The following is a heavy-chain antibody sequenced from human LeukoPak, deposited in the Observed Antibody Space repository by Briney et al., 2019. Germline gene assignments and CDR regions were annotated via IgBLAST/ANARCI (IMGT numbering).Heavy chain of an antibody. CDR3: AKEGAGIAGTGYFDY. V-gene: IGHV3-23*01. Sequence: PGGSLRLSCAASGYTFSDYYMTWIRQAPGKGLEWVSGISGSGGDTYYADSVKGRFTISRDNSKNTLYLQMNSLRAEDTAVYYCAKEGAGIAGTGYFDYWGQGTLVTVSS. CDR1: GYTFSDYY. CDR2: ISGSGGDT. J-gene: IGHJ4*02. D-gene: IGHD6-13*01.